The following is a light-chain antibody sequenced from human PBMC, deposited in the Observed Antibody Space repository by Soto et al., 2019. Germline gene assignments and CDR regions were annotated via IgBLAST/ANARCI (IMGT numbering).Light chain of an antibody. V-gene: IGKV3-15*01. CDR2: GAS. Sequence: EIVMTQSPATLSVSPGERATLSCRASQSVSSNLAWYQQKPGQAPRLLIYGASTRATGIPARFSGSGSGTEFALTINNLQSEDFAVYYCQQYITWPITFGQGTRLEIK. CDR1: QSVSSN. CDR3: QQYITWPIT. J-gene: IGKJ5*01.